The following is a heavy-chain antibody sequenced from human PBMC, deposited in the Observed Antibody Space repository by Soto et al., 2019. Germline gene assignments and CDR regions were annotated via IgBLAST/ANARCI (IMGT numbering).Heavy chain of an antibody. V-gene: IGHV1-8*01. J-gene: IGHJ3*02. CDR1: GYTFTSYD. Sequence: VKVSCKASGYTFTSYDINWVRQATGQGLEWMGWMNPNSGNTGYAQKFQGRVTMTRNTSISTAYMELSSLRSEDTAVYYCARKEYYDYIWGSYRPIAAAFDIWGQGTMVTVSS. CDR3: ARKEYYDYIWGSYRPIAAAFDI. D-gene: IGHD3-16*02. CDR2: MNPNSGNT.